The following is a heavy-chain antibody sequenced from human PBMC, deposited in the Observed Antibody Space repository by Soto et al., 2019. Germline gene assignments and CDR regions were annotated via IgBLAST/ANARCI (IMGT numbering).Heavy chain of an antibody. CDR1: GGSISSYY. J-gene: IGHJ3*02. V-gene: IGHV4-59*01. Sequence: PSETLSLTCTVSGGSISSYYWSWIRQLPGKGLEWIGYIYYSGSTNYNPSLKSRVTISVDTSKNQFSLKLSSVTAADTAVYYCARGPMTTVTSDAFDIWGQGTMVTVSS. D-gene: IGHD4-17*01. CDR2: IYYSGST. CDR3: ARGPMTTVTSDAFDI.